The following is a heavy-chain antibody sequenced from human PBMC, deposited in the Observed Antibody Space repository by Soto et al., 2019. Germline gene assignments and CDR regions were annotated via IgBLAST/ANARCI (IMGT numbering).Heavy chain of an antibody. CDR1: GFTFSRYW. V-gene: IGHV3-7*05. CDR2: IKEDGSEK. J-gene: IGHJ6*02. CDR3: LQAMDV. Sequence: GGSLRLSCAASGFTFSRYWMSWVRQAPGKGLEWVANIKEDGSEKNYVDSVKGRFTISRDNAENSLFLQMNSLRAEDTAIYYWLQAMDVWGQGTTVTVAS.